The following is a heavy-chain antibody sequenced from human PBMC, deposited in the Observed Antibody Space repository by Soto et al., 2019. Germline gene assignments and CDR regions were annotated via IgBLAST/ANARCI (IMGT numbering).Heavy chain of an antibody. Sequence: QVQLVQSGAEVKKPGASVKVSCKASGYTFTNFGISWVRQAPGQGLEWMGWISAYNGNTNYAQKFKGRVTMTTATSTSTAYMWVRSLRFDDPSVYYCARVGTPIDYWAQGTLVTVSS. J-gene: IGHJ4*02. D-gene: IGHD7-27*01. CDR2: ISAYNGNT. CDR1: GYTFTNFG. V-gene: IGHV1-18*01. CDR3: ARVGTPIDY.